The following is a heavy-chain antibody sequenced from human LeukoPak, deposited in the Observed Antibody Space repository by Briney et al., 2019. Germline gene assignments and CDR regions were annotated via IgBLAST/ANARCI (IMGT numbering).Heavy chain of an antibody. J-gene: IGHJ4*02. CDR1: GGSISSHY. D-gene: IGHD3-3*01. CDR3: ARHYDFWSGYLDY. CDR2: IYYSGST. Sequence: SETLSLTCTVSGGSISSHYWSWIRQPPGKGLEWIGYIYYSGSTNYNPSLKSRVTTSVDTSKNQFSLKLSSVTAADTAVYYCARHYDFWSGYLDYWGQGTLVTVSS. V-gene: IGHV4-59*11.